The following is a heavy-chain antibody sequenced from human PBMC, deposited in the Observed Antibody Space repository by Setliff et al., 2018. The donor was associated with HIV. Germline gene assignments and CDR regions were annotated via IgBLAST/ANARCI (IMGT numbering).Heavy chain of an antibody. J-gene: IGHJ4*02. CDR2: ISDSGDNT. D-gene: IGHD2-2*01. CDR3: ARGYCNSSNCYAIDY. Sequence: GGSLRLSCAASGFPFSTYAMNWVRQAPGKGLEWVSAISDSGDNTYYADSVKGRFTISRDNSKNTLYLQMNSLRAEDTAVYYCARGYCNSSNCYAIDYWGQGTLVTVSS. CDR1: GFPFSTYA. V-gene: IGHV3-23*01.